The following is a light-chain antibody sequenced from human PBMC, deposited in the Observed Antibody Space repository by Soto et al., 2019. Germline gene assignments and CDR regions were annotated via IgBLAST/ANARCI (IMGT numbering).Light chain of an antibody. CDR3: QVWDISSDHVV. V-gene: IGLV3-21*02. CDR2: DAS. CDR1: DIGSKS. Sequence: SYELTQPPSVSVAPGQTARMTCAGNDIGSKSVHWYQKRPGQAPVLVVYDASDRPSGIPERFSGSNSGTTATLIISRVEAGDEADYFCQVWDISSDHVVFGGGTKLTVL. J-gene: IGLJ2*01.